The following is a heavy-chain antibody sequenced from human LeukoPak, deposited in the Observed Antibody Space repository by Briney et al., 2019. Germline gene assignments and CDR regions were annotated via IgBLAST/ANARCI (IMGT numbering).Heavy chain of an antibody. Sequence: SETLSLTCTVSGGSISSYYWSWIRQPPGKGLEWIGYICYSGSTNYNPSLKSRVTISVDTSKNQFSLKLSSVTAADTAVYYCARGNGEATREAFDIWGLGTMVTVSS. CDR2: ICYSGST. V-gene: IGHV4-59*01. CDR1: GGSISSYY. D-gene: IGHD4-17*01. CDR3: ARGNGEATREAFDI. J-gene: IGHJ3*02.